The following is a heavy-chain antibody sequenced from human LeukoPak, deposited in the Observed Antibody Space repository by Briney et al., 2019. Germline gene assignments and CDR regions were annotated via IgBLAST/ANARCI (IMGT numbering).Heavy chain of an antibody. J-gene: IGHJ4*02. CDR1: GYTFTSYD. CDR3: ARGGFGSGSSFDY. CDR2: MNPNSGDT. D-gene: IGHD3-10*01. Sequence: GASVKVSCKASGYTFTSYDINWVRQATGQGLEWMGWMNPNSGDTGYVQKFQGRVTMTRDTSISTAYMELSSLRSEDSAVYYCARGGFGSGSSFDYWGQGTLVTVSS. V-gene: IGHV1-8*01.